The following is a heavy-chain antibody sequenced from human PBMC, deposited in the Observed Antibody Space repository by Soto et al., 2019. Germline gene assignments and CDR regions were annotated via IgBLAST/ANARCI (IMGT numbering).Heavy chain of an antibody. J-gene: IGHJ3*01. Sequence: SETLSLTCAVSSGSISSSNWWSWIRQSPGKGLEWIGYMYYSGSTKYNPSLKSRVTISLDTSKNQFSLNLRSVTAADTAVYYCARRTVLVVAANKYTDAFDFWGQGTMVTVSS. CDR3: ARRTVLVVAANKYTDAFDF. CDR2: MYYSGST. CDR1: SGSISSSNW. V-gene: IGHV4-61*01. D-gene: IGHD2-15*01.